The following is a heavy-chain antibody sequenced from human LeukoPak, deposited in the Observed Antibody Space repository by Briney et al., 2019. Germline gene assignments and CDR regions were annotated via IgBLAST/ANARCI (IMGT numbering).Heavy chain of an antibody. D-gene: IGHD3-22*01. CDR1: GFTFSDYY. Sequence: PGGSLRLSCAASGFTFSDYYMSWIRQAPGKGLEWVSYISSSGSTIYYADSVKGRFTISRDNAKNSLYLHMNSLRAEDTAVYYCARDYVDYYDSSGSIYWGQGTLVTVSS. CDR3: ARDYVDYYDSSGSIY. V-gene: IGHV3-11*04. CDR2: ISSSGSTI. J-gene: IGHJ4*02.